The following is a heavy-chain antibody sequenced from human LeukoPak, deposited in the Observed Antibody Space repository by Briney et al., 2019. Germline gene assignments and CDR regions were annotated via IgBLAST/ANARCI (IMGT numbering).Heavy chain of an antibody. CDR1: GGTFSSYA. CDR2: IIPIFGTA. D-gene: IGHD3-3*01. J-gene: IGHJ5*02. Sequence: SVKVSCKASGGTFSSYAISWVRQAPGQGLEWMGGIIPIFGTANYAQKFQGRVTITTDESTSTAYMELSSLRSEDTAVYYCARDGSGFWSGYYKRYTGWFDPWGQGTLVTVSS. V-gene: IGHV1-69*05. CDR3: ARDGSGFWSGYYKRYTGWFDP.